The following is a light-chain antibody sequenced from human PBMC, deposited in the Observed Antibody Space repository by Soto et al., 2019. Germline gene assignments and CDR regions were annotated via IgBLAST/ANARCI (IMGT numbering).Light chain of an antibody. CDR3: QQSTRYSEA. CDR1: HTISSW. Sequence: IPLTQSPSTLSGGGLYVVTITCLAGHTISSWLAWYQQKPGKAPKLLIYKASTLKSGVPSRFSGSGSGTEFTLTISSLQPDDFATYYCQQSTRYSEAFGQGAKVDIK. V-gene: IGKV1-5*03. J-gene: IGKJ1*01. CDR2: KAS.